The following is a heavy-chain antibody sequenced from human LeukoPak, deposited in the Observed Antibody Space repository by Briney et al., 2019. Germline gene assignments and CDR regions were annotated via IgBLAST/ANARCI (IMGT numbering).Heavy chain of an antibody. CDR3: ARYTSSWYRGYFDY. D-gene: IGHD6-13*01. Sequence: PSETLSLTCGVYGLPFSDYYWSWIRQPPGKGLEWIGEINHSGSTNYNPSLKSRVIISVDTSKNQFSLNLSSVIAADTAVYYCARYTSSWYRGYFDYWGQGTLVTASS. J-gene: IGHJ4*02. CDR2: INHSGST. V-gene: IGHV4-34*01. CDR1: GLPFSDYY.